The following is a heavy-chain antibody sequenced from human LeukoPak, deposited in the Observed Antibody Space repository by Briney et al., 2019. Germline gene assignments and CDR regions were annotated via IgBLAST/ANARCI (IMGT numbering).Heavy chain of an antibody. CDR1: GLTFSSHA. V-gene: IGHV3-30*04. Sequence: GGSLRLSCAASGLTFSSHALHWVRQAPGKGLEWVAIISYDGNNKYYADSVKGRFTISRDNSKNTLYLQMNSLRAEDTAVYYCARSRLPRAEYFQHWGQGTLVTVSS. D-gene: IGHD2-15*01. CDR3: ARSRLPRAEYFQH. CDR2: ISYDGNNK. J-gene: IGHJ1*01.